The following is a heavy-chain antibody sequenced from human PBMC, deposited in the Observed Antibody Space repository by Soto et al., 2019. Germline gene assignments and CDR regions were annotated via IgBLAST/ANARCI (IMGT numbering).Heavy chain of an antibody. CDR3: IQSRCGGDCLQSYASHYYYGMDV. CDR2: IYWDDDK. J-gene: IGHJ6*02. Sequence: QTTLKESGPTLVKPTQTLTLTCTFSGLSLSTSGVGVGWIRQPPGKALEWLALIYWDDDKRYSPSLRSRLTISKDTSKNPVVLTMTNMDPVDTATYYCIQSRCGGDCLQSYASHYYYGMDVWGQGTTVTVSS. D-gene: IGHD2-21*02. V-gene: IGHV2-5*02. CDR1: GLSLSTSGVG.